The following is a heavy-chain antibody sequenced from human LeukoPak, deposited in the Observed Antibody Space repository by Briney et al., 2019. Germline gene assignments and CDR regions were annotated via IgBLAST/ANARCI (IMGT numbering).Heavy chain of an antibody. CDR1: GYTFTSYD. CDR3: ARQPVTYYYDSRAFDI. CDR2: MNPNSGNT. J-gene: IGHJ3*02. Sequence: GASVKVSCKASGYTFTSYDINWVRQATGQGLEWMGWMNPNSGNTGYAQKFQGRVTITRNTSISTAYMELSSLRSEDTAVYYCARQPVTYYYDSRAFDIWGQGTMVTVSS. V-gene: IGHV1-8*03. D-gene: IGHD3-22*01.